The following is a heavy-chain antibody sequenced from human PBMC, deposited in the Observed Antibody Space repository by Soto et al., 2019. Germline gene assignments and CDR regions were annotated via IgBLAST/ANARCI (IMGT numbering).Heavy chain of an antibody. CDR2: INAGNGNT. CDR1: GYTFTRNG. V-gene: IGHV1-3*01. D-gene: IGHD3-3*02. J-gene: IGHJ6*02. CDR3: ARDQGDHFWSGYWPAHDYYGTDV. Sequence: GASVKVSCKASGYTFTRNGIHWVRQAPGQRLECMGWINAGNGNTKYSEKFQGRVTITRDISASTAYMELSSLRSEDTAIYYCARDQGDHFWSGYWPAHDYYGTDVWGQGTTVTVSS.